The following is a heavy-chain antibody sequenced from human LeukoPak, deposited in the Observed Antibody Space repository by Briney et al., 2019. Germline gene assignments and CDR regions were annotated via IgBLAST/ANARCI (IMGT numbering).Heavy chain of an antibody. D-gene: IGHD3-22*01. Sequence: GGSLRLSCAASGFTVSSNYMSWVRQAPGKGLEWVSAISGSGGSTYYADSVKGRFTISRDNSKNTLYLQMNSLRAEDTAVYYCAKDRVHYYGSSGYPSYWYFDLWGRGTLVTVSS. V-gene: IGHV3-23*01. CDR3: AKDRVHYYGSSGYPSYWYFDL. CDR1: GFTVSSNY. J-gene: IGHJ2*01. CDR2: ISGSGGST.